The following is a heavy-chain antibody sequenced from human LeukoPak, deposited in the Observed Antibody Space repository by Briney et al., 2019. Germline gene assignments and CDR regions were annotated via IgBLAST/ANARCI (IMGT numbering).Heavy chain of an antibody. CDR3: AKDTPRLFDY. V-gene: IGHV3-48*01. D-gene: IGHD2-15*01. CDR1: GFTFSSYS. CDR2: ISSSSSTI. Sequence: GGSLRLSCAASGFTFSSYSMNWVRQAPGKGLEWVSYISSSSSTIYYADSVKGRFTISRDNSKNTLYLQMNSLRAEDTAVYYCAKDTPRLFDYWGQGTLVTVSS. J-gene: IGHJ4*02.